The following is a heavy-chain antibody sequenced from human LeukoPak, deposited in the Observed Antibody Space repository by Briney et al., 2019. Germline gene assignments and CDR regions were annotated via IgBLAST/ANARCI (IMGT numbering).Heavy chain of an antibody. Sequence: AASVKVSCKASGGTFSSYAISWVRQAPGQGLEWMGGIIPIFGTAHYAQKFQGRVTITADESTSTAYMELSSLRSEDTAVYYCARADDSSGYSSSEYFRHWGQGTLVTVSS. CDR1: GGTFSSYA. D-gene: IGHD3-22*01. CDR2: IIPIFGTA. V-gene: IGHV1-69*01. J-gene: IGHJ1*01. CDR3: ARADDSSGYSSSEYFRH.